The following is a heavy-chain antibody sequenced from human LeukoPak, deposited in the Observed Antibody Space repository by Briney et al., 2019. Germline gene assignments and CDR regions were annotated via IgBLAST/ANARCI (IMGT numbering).Heavy chain of an antibody. CDR2: ISSSSSTI. V-gene: IGHV3-48*01. CDR3: ARGAYYYED. J-gene: IGHJ4*02. Sequence: GGSLRLSCAASGFTFSSHSMNWVRQAPGKGLEWVSYISSSSSTIYYADSVKGRFTIFRDNAKNSLYLQMNSLRAEDTAVYYCARGAYYYEDWGQGTLVTVSS. CDR1: GFTFSSHS. D-gene: IGHD3-22*01.